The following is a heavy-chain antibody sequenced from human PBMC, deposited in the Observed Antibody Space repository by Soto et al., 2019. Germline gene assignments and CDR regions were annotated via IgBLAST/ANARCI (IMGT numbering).Heavy chain of an antibody. J-gene: IGHJ4*02. CDR1: GGSISTYY. D-gene: IGHD3-22*01. V-gene: IGHV4-59*01. CDR3: ARVGYYDSSGYYYIDY. Sequence: PSETLSLTCAVSGGSISTYYWSWIRQPPGKGLEWIGYIYYSGSTNYTPSLKSRVTISVDTSKNQFSLELSSVTAADTSVYYCARVGYYDSSGYYYIDYWGQGTLVTVSS. CDR2: IYYSGST.